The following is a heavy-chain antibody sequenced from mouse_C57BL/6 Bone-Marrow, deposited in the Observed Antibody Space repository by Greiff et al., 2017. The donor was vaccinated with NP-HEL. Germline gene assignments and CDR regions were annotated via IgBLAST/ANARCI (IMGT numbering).Heavy chain of an antibody. CDR1: GYTFTSYW. Sequence: VQLQQPGAELVKPGASVKLSCKASGYTFTSYWMQWVKQRPGQGLEWIGEIDPSDSYTNYNQKFKGKATLTVGTSSSTAYMQLSSLTSEDSAVYYCARSPFITTVVFPLNWGQGTLVTVSA. CDR2: IDPSDSYT. V-gene: IGHV1-50*01. J-gene: IGHJ3*01. CDR3: ARSPFITTVVFPLN. D-gene: IGHD1-1*01.